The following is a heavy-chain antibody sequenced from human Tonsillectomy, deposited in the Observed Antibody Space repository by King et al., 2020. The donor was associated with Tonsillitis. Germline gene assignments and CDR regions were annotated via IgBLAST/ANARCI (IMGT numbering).Heavy chain of an antibody. J-gene: IGHJ2*01. V-gene: IGHV3-23*04. CDR1: GFTFSSYA. CDR3: AMDQSRPYYDFWSGGAYFDL. CDR2: ISGSGGST. D-gene: IGHD3-3*01. Sequence: QLVQSGGGLVQPGGSLRLSCAASGFTFSSYAMSWVRQAPGKGLEWVSAISGSGGSTYSADSVKGRVTISRDNSKNTLYLQINSLRAEDTAVYYCAMDQSRPYYDFWSGGAYFDLWGRGTLVTVSS.